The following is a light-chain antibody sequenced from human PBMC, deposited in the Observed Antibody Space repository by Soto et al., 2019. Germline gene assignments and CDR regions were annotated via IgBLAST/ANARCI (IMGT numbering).Light chain of an antibody. J-gene: IGKJ5*01. CDR3: QQYGRSIT. CDR2: GTS. Sequence: VLKKSPGTLSLSPGERATLPCRASQSVKSSYLAWYQHKPGQAPRLLIYGTSSRATGIPDRFSGSGSGTDFTLTISRLEPEDFAVYYCQQYGRSITFGQGTRLEIK. V-gene: IGKV3-20*01. CDR1: QSVKSSY.